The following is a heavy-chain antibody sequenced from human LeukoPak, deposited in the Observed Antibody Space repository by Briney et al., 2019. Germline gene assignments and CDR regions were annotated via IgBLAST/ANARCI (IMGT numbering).Heavy chain of an antibody. CDR3: ARVCRGGDCLDVFDY. Sequence: GASVKVSCKVSGYTLTELSMHWVRQAPGQGLEWMGWISAYNGNTNYAQKLQGRVTMTTDTSTSTAYMELRSLRSDDTAVYYCARVCRGGDCLDVFDYWGQGTLVTVSS. V-gene: IGHV1-18*01. CDR2: ISAYNGNT. J-gene: IGHJ4*02. D-gene: IGHD2-21*02. CDR1: GYTLTELS.